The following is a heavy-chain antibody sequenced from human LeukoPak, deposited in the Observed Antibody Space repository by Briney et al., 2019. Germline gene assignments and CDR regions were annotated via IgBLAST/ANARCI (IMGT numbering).Heavy chain of an antibody. CDR2: IYHSGST. D-gene: IGHD3-10*01. Sequence: SETLSLTFAVSGGSISSSNWWSWVRQPPGKGLEWIGEIYHSGSTNYNPSLKSRVTISVDKSKNQFSLKLSSVTAADTAVYYCASFSLLWFGDLSGLHWGQGTLVTVSS. CDR1: GGSISSSNW. CDR3: ASFSLLWFGDLSGLH. V-gene: IGHV4-4*02. J-gene: IGHJ4*02.